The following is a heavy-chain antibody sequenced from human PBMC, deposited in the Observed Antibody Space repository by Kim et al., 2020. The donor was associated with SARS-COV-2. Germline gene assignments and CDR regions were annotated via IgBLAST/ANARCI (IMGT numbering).Heavy chain of an antibody. Sequence: SETLSLTCFVSGGSITNYNWTWIRQAAGKGLEWIGCVYTRGTSKYNPSFKSRVTMSLDTSKNQFSLKLRPATAADTAIYYCAREVTWFDPWGQGALVTVSS. J-gene: IGHJ5*02. CDR2: VYTRGTS. V-gene: IGHV4-4*07. CDR3: AREVTWFDP. CDR1: GGSITNYN.